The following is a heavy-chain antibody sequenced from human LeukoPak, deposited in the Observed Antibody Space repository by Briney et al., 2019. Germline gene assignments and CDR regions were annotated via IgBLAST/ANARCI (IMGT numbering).Heavy chain of an antibody. D-gene: IGHD3-3*01. CDR2: IIPIFGTA. CDR1: GYTFTSYY. Sequence: SVKVSCKASGYTFTSYYMHWVRQAPGQGLEWMGGIIPIFGTANYAQKFQGRVTITADESTSTAYMELSSLRSEDTAVYYCATVSGFWSGYLYWGQGTLVTVSS. CDR3: ATVSGFWSGYLY. J-gene: IGHJ4*02. V-gene: IGHV1-69*13.